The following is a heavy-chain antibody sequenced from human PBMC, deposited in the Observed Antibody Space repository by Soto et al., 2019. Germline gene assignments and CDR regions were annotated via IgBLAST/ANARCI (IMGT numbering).Heavy chain of an antibody. CDR1: GFTVSSNY. V-gene: IGHV3-53*04. D-gene: IGHD3-9*01. CDR2: IYSGGST. Sequence: EVQLVESGGGLVQPGGSLRLSCAASGFTVSSNYMSWVRQAPGKGLEWVSVIYSGGSTYYADSVKGRFTISRHNSKNTLYLQMNSLRAEDTAVYYCARGVVETGYDILTGLRRALDYRGQGTLVTVSS. CDR3: ARGVVETGYDILTGLRRALDY. J-gene: IGHJ4*02.